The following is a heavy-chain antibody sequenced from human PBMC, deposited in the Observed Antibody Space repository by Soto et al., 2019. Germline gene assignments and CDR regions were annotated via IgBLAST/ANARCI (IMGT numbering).Heavy chain of an antibody. J-gene: IGHJ6*02. V-gene: IGHV4-34*01. CDR1: GGSFSGYY. CDR2: INHSGST. D-gene: IGHD3-10*01. Sequence: SETLSLTCAVYGGSFSGYYWSWIRQPPGKGLEWIGEINHSGSTNYNPSLKSRVTISVDTSKNQFSLKLSSVTAADTAVYYCARGPYYYGSGSYYNGKRQYYYYGMDVWGQGTTVTVSS. CDR3: ARGPYYYGSGSYYNGKRQYYYYGMDV.